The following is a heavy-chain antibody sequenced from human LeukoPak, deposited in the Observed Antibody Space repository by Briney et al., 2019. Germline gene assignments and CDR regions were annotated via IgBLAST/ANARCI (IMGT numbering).Heavy chain of an antibody. CDR1: GASISSTTYY. V-gene: IGHV4-39*07. Sequence: PSETLSLTCTVSGASISSTTYYWGWIRQPPRKGLEWIASIYYSGSTYYNPSLKSRVTISVDTSKNQFSLKLSSVTAADTAVYYCARVSSSWYQDWYFDLWGRGTLVTVSS. CDR3: ARVSSSWYQDWYFDL. D-gene: IGHD6-13*01. J-gene: IGHJ2*01. CDR2: IYYSGST.